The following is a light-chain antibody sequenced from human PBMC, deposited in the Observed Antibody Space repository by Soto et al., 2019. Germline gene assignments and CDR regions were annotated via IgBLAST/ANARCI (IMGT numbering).Light chain of an antibody. CDR2: LGS. CDR3: LQGLETPT. Sequence: DLVMTQSPLSLSVTPGEPASISCRSSESLLHSIGYNYLDWYLQKPGQSPQLLIYLGSNRASGAPDRFSGSGSGTYFTLKISRVEADDVGVYYCLQGLETPTFGQGTKVEIK. J-gene: IGKJ1*01. V-gene: IGKV2-28*01. CDR1: ESLLHSIGYNY.